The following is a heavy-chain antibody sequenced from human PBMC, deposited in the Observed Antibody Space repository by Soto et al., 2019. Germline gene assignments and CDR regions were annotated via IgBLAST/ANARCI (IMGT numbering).Heavy chain of an antibody. J-gene: IGHJ3*02. CDR2: INHSGST. CDR1: GGSFSGYY. CDR3: ARTGYSYANDAFDI. Sequence: SETLSLTCAVYGGSFSGYYWSWIRQPPGKGLEWIGEINHSGSTNYNPSLKSRVTISVDTSKNQFSMKLSSVTAADTAVYYCARTGYSYANDAFDIWGQGTMVTVSS. V-gene: IGHV4-34*01. D-gene: IGHD5-18*01.